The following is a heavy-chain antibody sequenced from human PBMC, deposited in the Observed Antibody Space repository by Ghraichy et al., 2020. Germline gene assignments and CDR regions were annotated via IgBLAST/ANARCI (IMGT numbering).Heavy chain of an antibody. D-gene: IGHD2-2*02. CDR3: ARGQPTTHCSSTSCYTYWYFDL. Sequence: SETLSLTCAVYGGSFSGYYWSWIRQPPGKGLEWIGEINHSGSTNYNPSLKSRVTISVDTSKNQFSLKLSSVTAADTAVYYCARGQPTTHCSSTSCYTYWYFDLWGRGTLVTVSS. J-gene: IGHJ2*01. CDR1: GGSFSGYY. V-gene: IGHV4-34*01. CDR2: INHSGST.